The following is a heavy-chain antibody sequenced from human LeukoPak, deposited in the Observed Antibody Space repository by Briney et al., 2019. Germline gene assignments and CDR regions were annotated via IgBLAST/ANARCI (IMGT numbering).Heavy chain of an antibody. CDR3: ATSKSAAADDY. CDR1: GYTFTTYP. Sequence: ASVKVSCKASGYTFTTYPMHWVRQAPGQGLEWMGWISAYNGNTNYAQKLQGRVTMTTDTSTSTAYMELRSLRSDDTAVYYCATSKSAAADDYWGQGTLVTVSS. J-gene: IGHJ4*02. V-gene: IGHV1-18*01. CDR2: ISAYNGNT. D-gene: IGHD6-13*01.